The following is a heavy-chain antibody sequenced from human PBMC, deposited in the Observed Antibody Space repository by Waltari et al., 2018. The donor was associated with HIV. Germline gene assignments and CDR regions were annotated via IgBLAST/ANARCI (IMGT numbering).Heavy chain of an antibody. CDR2: ISSSSSTI. V-gene: IGHV3-48*01. D-gene: IGHD2-15*01. J-gene: IGHJ4*02. CDR3: AREVVMRFDYFDY. Sequence: EVQLVESGGGLVQPGGSLRLSCAASGFTFSSYSMNWVRQAPGKGLEWVSYISSSSSTIYYADSVKGRFTISRENAKNSLYLQMNSLRAEDTAVYYCAREVVMRFDYFDYWGQGTLVTVSS. CDR1: GFTFSSYS.